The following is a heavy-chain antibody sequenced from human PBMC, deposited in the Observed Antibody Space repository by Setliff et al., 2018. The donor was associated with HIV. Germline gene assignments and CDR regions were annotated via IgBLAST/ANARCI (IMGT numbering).Heavy chain of an antibody. Sequence: SETLSLTCAVYGGSFSGYYWTWIRQPPGKGLEWIGEINHSGSTNYNPSLKSRVTISLDTSKNQFSLKLSSVTAADTGVYYCARDVYSYGRFYFDYWGQGTLVTVSS. CDR1: GGSFSGYY. D-gene: IGHD5-18*01. CDR2: INHSGST. CDR3: ARDVYSYGRFYFDY. J-gene: IGHJ4*02. V-gene: IGHV4-34*01.